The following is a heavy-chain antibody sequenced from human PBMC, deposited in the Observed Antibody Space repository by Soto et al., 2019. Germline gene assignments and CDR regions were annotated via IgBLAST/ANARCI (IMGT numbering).Heavy chain of an antibody. J-gene: IGHJ6*02. Sequence: GGSLRLSCAASGFTFSSYGMHWVRQAPGKGLEWVAVISYDGSNKYYADSVKGRFTISRDNSKNTLYLQMNSLRAEDTAVYYCAKGIYDFWCGYPTAYYYYGMDVWGQGTTVTVSS. CDR2: ISYDGSNK. CDR1: GFTFSSYG. CDR3: AKGIYDFWCGYPTAYYYYGMDV. V-gene: IGHV3-30*18. D-gene: IGHD3-3*01.